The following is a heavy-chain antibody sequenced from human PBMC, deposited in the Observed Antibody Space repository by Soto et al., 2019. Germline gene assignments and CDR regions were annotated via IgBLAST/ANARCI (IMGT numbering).Heavy chain of an antibody. CDR2: ISYDGSNK. J-gene: IGHJ4*02. V-gene: IGHV3-30*18. Sequence: GGSLRLSCAASGFTFSSYGMHWVRQAPGKGLEWVAVISYDGSNKYYADSVKGRFTISRDNSKNTLYLQMNSLRAEDTAVYYCAKDLRDEHYYGSGSYYNAPIDYWGQGTLVTVSS. D-gene: IGHD3-10*01. CDR3: AKDLRDEHYYGSGSYYNAPIDY. CDR1: GFTFSSYG.